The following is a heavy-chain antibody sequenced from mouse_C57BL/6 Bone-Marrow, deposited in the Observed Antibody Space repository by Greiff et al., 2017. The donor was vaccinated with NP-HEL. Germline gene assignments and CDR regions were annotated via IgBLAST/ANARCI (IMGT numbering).Heavy chain of an antibody. D-gene: IGHD1-1*01. CDR3: ASGDYGSGSYWYFDV. V-gene: IGHV1-69*01. Sequence: QVQLQQPGAELVMPGASVKLSCKASGYTFTSYWMHWVKQRPGQGLEWIGEIDPSDSYTNYNQKFKGKSTLTVDKSSSTAYMQLSSLTSEDSAVYYCASGDYGSGSYWYFDVWGTGTTVTVSS. CDR2: IDPSDSYT. CDR1: GYTFTSYW. J-gene: IGHJ1*03.